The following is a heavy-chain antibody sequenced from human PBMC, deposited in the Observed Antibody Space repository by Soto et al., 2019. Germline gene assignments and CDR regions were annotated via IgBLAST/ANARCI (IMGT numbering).Heavy chain of an antibody. D-gene: IGHD3-22*01. CDR1: GGTFSSYA. V-gene: IGHV1-69*01. CDR2: IIPIFGTA. CDR3: ARSSEYYYDSSGYFPFDY. J-gene: IGHJ4*02. Sequence: QVQLVQSGAEVKKPGSSVKVSCKASGGTFSSYAISWVRQAPGQGLEWMGGIIPIFGTANYAQKFQGSVTITADESTSTAYMELSSLRSEDTAVYYCARSSEYYYDSSGYFPFDYWGQGTLVTVSS.